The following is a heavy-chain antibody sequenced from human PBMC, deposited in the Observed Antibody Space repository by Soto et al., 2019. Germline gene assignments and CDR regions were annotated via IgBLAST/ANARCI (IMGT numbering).Heavy chain of an antibody. V-gene: IGHV3-30*18. CDR3: AKDAKRYCSGGSCYFDY. J-gene: IGHJ4*02. Sequence: PGGSLRLSCAASGFTFSSYGMHWVRQAPGKGLEWVAVISYDGSNKYYADSVKGRFTISRDNSKNTLYLQMNSLRAEDTAVYYCAKDAKRYCSGGSCYFDYWGQGTLVTVSS. CDR2: ISYDGSNK. D-gene: IGHD2-15*01. CDR1: GFTFSSYG.